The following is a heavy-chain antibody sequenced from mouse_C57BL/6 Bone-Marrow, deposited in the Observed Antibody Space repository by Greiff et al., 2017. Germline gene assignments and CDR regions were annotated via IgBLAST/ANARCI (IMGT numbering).Heavy chain of an antibody. CDR2: ISSGGSYT. CDR1: GFTFSSYG. Sequence: EVHLVESGGDLVKPGGSLKLSCAASGFTFSSYGMSWVRQTPDKRLEWVATISSGGSYTYYPDSVKGRFTLSRDNAKNTLYLQMSSLKSEDTAMYYCARRGFDYYGSSPYAMDDWGQGTSVTVSS. D-gene: IGHD1-1*01. CDR3: ARRGFDYYGSSPYAMDD. J-gene: IGHJ4*01. V-gene: IGHV5-6*01.